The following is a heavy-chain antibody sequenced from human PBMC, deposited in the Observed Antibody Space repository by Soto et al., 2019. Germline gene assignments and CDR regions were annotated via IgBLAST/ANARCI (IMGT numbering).Heavy chain of an antibody. CDR2: IYPGDSDT. Sequence: EVQLVQSGAEVKKPGESLQISCKGSGYSFTKYWIGWVRQMPGKGLEWMGIIYPGDSDTRYSPSFQGQVTISADKSISTAFLQWSSLKASDTAMYYCARRYDSSGYYYADWGQGTLVTVSS. D-gene: IGHD3-22*01. J-gene: IGHJ4*02. CDR3: ARRYDSSGYYYAD. V-gene: IGHV5-51*01. CDR1: GYSFTKYW.